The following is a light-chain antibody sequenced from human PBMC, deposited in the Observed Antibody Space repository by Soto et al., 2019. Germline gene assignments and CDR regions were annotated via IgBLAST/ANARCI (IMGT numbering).Light chain of an antibody. V-gene: IGLV1-44*01. CDR2: RDN. CDR3: AAWDDRLGGHWE. J-gene: IGLJ3*02. CDR1: SSNIGSNI. Sequence: QSVLTQPPSASGTPGQRVTISCSGRSSNIGSNIVSWYQQLPGTAPKLVIFRDNQRPSGVPDRFSGSKSGTSASLAINGLQSEDEADYYCAAWDDRLGGHWEFGGGTQLTVL.